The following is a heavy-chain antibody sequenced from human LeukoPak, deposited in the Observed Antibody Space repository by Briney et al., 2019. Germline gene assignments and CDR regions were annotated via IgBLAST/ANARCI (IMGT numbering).Heavy chain of an antibody. CDR1: GFAFSDYY. CDR2: ISSSGSTI. D-gene: IGHD1-20*01. V-gene: IGHV3-11*01. J-gene: IGHJ3*02. CDR3: VNTEITGTTLDAFDI. Sequence: KPGGSLRLSCAASGFAFSDYYMSWIRQAPGKGLEWVSYISSSGSTIYYADSVKGRFTISRDNAKNSLYLQMNSLRAEDTAVYYCVNTEITGTTLDAFDIWGQGTMVTVSS.